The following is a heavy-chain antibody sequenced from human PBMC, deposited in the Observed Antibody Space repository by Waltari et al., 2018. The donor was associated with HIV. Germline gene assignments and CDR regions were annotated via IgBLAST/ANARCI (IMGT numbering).Heavy chain of an antibody. J-gene: IGHJ4*02. CDR1: INTFAKYV. D-gene: IGHD6-19*01. V-gene: IGHV1-8*03. CDR3: TSGPENGWFVD. Sequence: QEELVQSGAEVKKPGASVRISCKXSINTFAKYVIYWLRQAPGQSLQWLGWIHPHSHVPRYSPDFEDRVTITRDPSLNVIYMGISSLTSEDTAVYFCTSGPENGWFVDWGQGTLVSVS. CDR2: IHPHSHVP.